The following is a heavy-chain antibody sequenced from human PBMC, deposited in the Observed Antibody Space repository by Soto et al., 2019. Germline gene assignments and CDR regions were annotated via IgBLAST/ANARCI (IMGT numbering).Heavy chain of an antibody. D-gene: IGHD6-13*01. CDR1: GGSFSGYY. V-gene: IGHV4-34*01. Sequence: QVQLQQWGAGLLKPSETLSLTCAVYGGSFSGYYWSWIRQSPGKGLEWIGEINHSGSTNYNPSLKSRVTISVDTSKNQFSLKLSSVTAADTAVYYCARAHLGIAAAEFGFDYWGQGTLVTVSS. CDR3: ARAHLGIAAAEFGFDY. J-gene: IGHJ4*02. CDR2: INHSGST.